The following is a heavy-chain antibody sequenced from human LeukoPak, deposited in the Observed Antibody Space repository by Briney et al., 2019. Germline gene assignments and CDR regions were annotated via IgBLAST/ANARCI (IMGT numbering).Heavy chain of an antibody. CDR2: ISGSGGST. D-gene: IGHD3-16*02. CDR1: GFTFSSYA. J-gene: IGHJ4*02. Sequence: GGSLRLSCAASGFTFSSYAMSWVRQAPGKGLEWVSAISGSGGSTYYADSVKGRFTIFRDNSKNTLYLQMNSLRAEDTAVYYCARDRRDLSGKEYYFDCWGQGTLVTVSS. CDR3: ARDRRDLSGKEYYFDC. V-gene: IGHV3-23*01.